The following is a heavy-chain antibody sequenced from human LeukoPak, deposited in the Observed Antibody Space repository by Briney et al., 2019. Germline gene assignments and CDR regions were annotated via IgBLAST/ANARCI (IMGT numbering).Heavy chain of an antibody. V-gene: IGHV4-61*02. Sequence: PSETLSLTCTVSGGSISSGSYYWSWIRQPAGKGLEWIERIYTSGSTNYNPSLKSRVTISVDTSKNQFSLKLSSVTAADTAVYYCARDSSSWYYYYYTDVWGKGTTVTVSS. CDR1: GGSISSGSYY. CDR2: IYTSGST. D-gene: IGHD6-13*01. CDR3: ARDSSSWYYYYYTDV. J-gene: IGHJ6*03.